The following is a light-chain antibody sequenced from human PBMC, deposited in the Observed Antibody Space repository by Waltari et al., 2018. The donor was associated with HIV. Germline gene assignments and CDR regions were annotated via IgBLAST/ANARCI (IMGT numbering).Light chain of an antibody. Sequence: SSELTQPPSVSVSPGQTARITCSGDASPKTYTHWFQQKPGQAPVVGIHNNTERPSGIPERFSASRSGTTVTLTITGVQTDDEADYYCLSADRSGTYVFGPGTTVTVL. CDR1: ASPKTY. J-gene: IGLJ1*01. CDR2: NNT. V-gene: IGLV3-25*03. CDR3: LSADRSGTYV.